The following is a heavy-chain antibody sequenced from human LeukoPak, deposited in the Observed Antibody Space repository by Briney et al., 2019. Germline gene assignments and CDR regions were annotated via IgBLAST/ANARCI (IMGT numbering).Heavy chain of an antibody. CDR3: AKGWDSSSWPSLSY. V-gene: IGHV3-53*05. J-gene: IGHJ4*02. CDR1: GFTVSSNY. CDR2: IYSGGST. Sequence: GGSLRLSCAASGFTVSSNYMSWVRQAPGKGLEWVSIIYSGGSTFYADSVKGRFTISRDNSKNTLYLQMNSLRAEDTAVYYCAKGWDSSSWPSLSYWGQGTLVTVSS. D-gene: IGHD6-13*01.